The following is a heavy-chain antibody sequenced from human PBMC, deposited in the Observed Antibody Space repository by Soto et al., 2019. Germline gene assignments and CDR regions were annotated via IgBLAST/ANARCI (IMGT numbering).Heavy chain of an antibody. J-gene: IGHJ6*03. CDR1: GFTVSSNY. Sequence: EVQLVESGGGLVQPGGSLRLSCAASGFTVSSNYMSWVRQAPGKGLEWVSVIYSGGSTYYADSVKGRFTISRDNSKNTLYLQMNSLRVEDTAVYYCVRATTVTTVYYYYYMDVWGKGTTVTVSS. CDR3: VRATTVTTVYYYYYMDV. CDR2: IYSGGST. D-gene: IGHD4-4*01. V-gene: IGHV3-66*01.